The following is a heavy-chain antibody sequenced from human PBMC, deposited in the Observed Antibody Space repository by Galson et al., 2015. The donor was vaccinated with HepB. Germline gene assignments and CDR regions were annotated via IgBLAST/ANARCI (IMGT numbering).Heavy chain of an antibody. J-gene: IGHJ4*02. CDR2: ISGSGGST. CDR1: GFTFSSYA. V-gene: IGHV3-23*01. CDR3: AKKGLIAAAGREDY. Sequence: LRLSCAASGFTFSSYAMSWVRQAPGKGLEWVSAISGSGGSTYYADSVKGRFTISRDNSKNTLYLQMNSLRAEDTAVYYCAKKGLIAAAGREDYWGQGTLVTVSS. D-gene: IGHD6-13*01.